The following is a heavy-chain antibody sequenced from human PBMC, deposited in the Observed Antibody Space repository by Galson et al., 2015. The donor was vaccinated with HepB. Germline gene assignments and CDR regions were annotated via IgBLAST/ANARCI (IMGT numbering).Heavy chain of an antibody. Sequence: SLRLSCAASGFIFSSYWMHWVRQAPGKGPVWVSRISSDGSSKRYADSVKGRFTTSRDNAKNTLYLQMNSLRAEDTAVYYCARLIHFPGIGVDYWGQGTLVTVSS. V-gene: IGHV3-74*01. D-gene: IGHD3-10*01. CDR3: ARLIHFPGIGVDY. CDR2: ISSDGSSK. CDR1: GFIFSSYW. J-gene: IGHJ4*02.